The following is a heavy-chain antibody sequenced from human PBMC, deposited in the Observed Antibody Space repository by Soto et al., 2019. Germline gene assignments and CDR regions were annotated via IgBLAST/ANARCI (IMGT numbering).Heavy chain of an antibody. V-gene: IGHV3-23*01. J-gene: IGHJ4*02. CDR3: AKDDVSGDGLWLVSD. D-gene: IGHD2-21*02. Sequence: GGSLRLSCEASGFTFSKYAMIWVCQAPGKGQEWVSGITGSGLTIEHSASVKGRFTISRDNSKNTVYLQMNSLRAEDTAIYYCAKDDVSGDGLWLVSDWGQGTPVTVSS. CDR1: GFTFSKYA. CDR2: ITGSGLTI.